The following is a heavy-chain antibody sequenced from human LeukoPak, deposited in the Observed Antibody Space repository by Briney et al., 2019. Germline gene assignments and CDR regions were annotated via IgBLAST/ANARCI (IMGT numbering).Heavy chain of an antibody. CDR2: ISWNSGSI. CDR3: AKAQGWDIVVVPAAPSDYFDY. J-gene: IGHJ4*02. D-gene: IGHD2-2*01. V-gene: IGHV3-9*01. CDR1: GFTFDDYA. Sequence: PGGSLRLSCAASGFTFDDYAMHWVRHAPGKGLEWVSGISWNSGSIGYADSVKGRFTISRDNAKNSLYLQMNSLRAEDTALYYCAKAQGWDIVVVPAAPSDYFDYWGQGTLVTVSS.